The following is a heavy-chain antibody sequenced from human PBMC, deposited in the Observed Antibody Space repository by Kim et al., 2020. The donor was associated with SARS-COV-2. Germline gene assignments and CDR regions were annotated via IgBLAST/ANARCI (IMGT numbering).Heavy chain of an antibody. D-gene: IGHD5-12*01. CDR2: ISSSSSYI. J-gene: IGHJ6*02. CDR1: GFTFSSYS. V-gene: IGHV3-21*01. Sequence: GGSLRLSCAASGFTFSSYSMNWVRQAPGKGLEWVSSISSSSSYIYYADSVKGRFTISRDNAKNSLYLQMNSLRAEDTAVYYCARDLGDIVAPSTGMDVWGQGTTVTVSS. CDR3: ARDLGDIVAPSTGMDV.